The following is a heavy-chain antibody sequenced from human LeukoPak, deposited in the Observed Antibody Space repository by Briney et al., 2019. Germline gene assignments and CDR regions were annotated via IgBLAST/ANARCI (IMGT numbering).Heavy chain of an antibody. CDR1: GFTFSGYW. J-gene: IGHJ4*02. CDR3: TTYSSGSCPF. D-gene: IGHD6-19*01. Sequence: GGSLTLSCVASGFTFSGYWMTWVRQAPGQGLEWVANIREDGNRQTYEDSLKGRFTISRDNARNSLYLQLDSLKAEDTAVYYCTTYSSGSCPFWGQGTLVTVSS. V-gene: IGHV3-7*03. CDR2: IREDGNRQ.